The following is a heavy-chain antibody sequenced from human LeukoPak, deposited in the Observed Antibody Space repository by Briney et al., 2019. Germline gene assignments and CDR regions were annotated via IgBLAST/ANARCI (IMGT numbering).Heavy chain of an antibody. CDR2: IKAKTDGETT. CDR1: GFTFSSYG. Sequence: PGRSLRLSCAASGFTFSSYGMHWVRQAPGKGLEWVGRIKAKTDGETTDYTAPVKGRFTISRDDSKNTAYLQMSSLQIDDTAVYYCLSAFGDWGQGTLVTVSS. D-gene: IGHD3-10*01. CDR3: LSAFGD. V-gene: IGHV3-15*01. J-gene: IGHJ4*02.